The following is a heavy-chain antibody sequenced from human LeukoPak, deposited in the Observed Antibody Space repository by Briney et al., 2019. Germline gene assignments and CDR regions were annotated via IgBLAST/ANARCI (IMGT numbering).Heavy chain of an antibody. D-gene: IGHD4-23*01. CDR1: GFTFSSYA. Sequence: GGSLRLSCAASGFTFSSYAMSWVRQAPGKGLEWVSAISGSGGSTYYADSVKGRFTISRDNSKNTLYLQMNSLRAEDTAVYYCAKDRQGVVITLGFDPWGQGTLVTVSS. J-gene: IGHJ5*02. CDR3: AKDRQGVVITLGFDP. CDR2: ISGSGGST. V-gene: IGHV3-23*01.